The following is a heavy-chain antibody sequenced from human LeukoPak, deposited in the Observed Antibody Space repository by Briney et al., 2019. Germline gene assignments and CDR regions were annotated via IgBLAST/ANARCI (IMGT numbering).Heavy chain of an antibody. D-gene: IGHD2-21*01. CDR3: ATPYCGTISCLDVFDI. Sequence: SEALSLTCTVSGVSISSDKYYWSWIRQRPGKGLEWIGYMYYSGSTSYNPSLKSRVSISLGTPKNQFSLKLTSVTAADTAVYYCATPYCGTISCLDVFDIWGQGTMVTVSS. V-gene: IGHV4-31*03. J-gene: IGHJ3*02. CDR1: GVSISSDKYY. CDR2: MYYSGST.